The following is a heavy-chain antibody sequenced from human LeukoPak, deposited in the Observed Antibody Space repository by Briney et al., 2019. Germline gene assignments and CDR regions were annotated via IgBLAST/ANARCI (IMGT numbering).Heavy chain of an antibody. D-gene: IGHD4-17*01. Sequence: LSGGSLRLSCAASGFTFSSYWMSWVRQAPGKGLEWVANIKQDGSEKYYVDSVKGRFTISRDNSKNTLYLQMNSLRAEDTAVYYCANQPTGDYAGGNWFDPWGQGTLVTVSS. CDR1: GFTFSSYW. V-gene: IGHV3-7*01. CDR3: ANQPTGDYAGGNWFDP. J-gene: IGHJ5*02. CDR2: IKQDGSEK.